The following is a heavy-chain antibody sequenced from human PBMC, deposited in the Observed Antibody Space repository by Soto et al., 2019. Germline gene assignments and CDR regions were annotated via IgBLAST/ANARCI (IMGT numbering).Heavy chain of an antibody. J-gene: IGHJ4*02. CDR3: ARGGDYEG. Sequence: QVQLQQWGAGLLKPSETLSLTCAVYSGSFSGYYWSWIRQPPGKGLEWIGEINRSGSTNYNPSLNSRVTISVDTFKNQFSLKVTSVTAADTAVYYCARGGDYEGWGQGTLVSVSS. D-gene: IGHD4-17*01. CDR2: INRSGST. CDR1: SGSFSGYY. V-gene: IGHV4-34*01.